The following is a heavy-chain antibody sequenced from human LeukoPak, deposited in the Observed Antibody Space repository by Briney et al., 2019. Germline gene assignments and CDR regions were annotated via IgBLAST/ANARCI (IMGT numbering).Heavy chain of an antibody. V-gene: IGHV1-18*01. CDR1: GYTFTSYG. CDR3: ARLYCSSTSCYYYFDY. Sequence: ASVTVSCTASGYTFTSYGISWVRQAPGQGLEWMGWISAYNGNTNYAQKLQGRVTMTTDTSTSTAYMELRSLRSDDTAVYYCARLYCSSTSCYYYFDYWGQGTLVTVSS. CDR2: ISAYNGNT. D-gene: IGHD2-2*01. J-gene: IGHJ4*02.